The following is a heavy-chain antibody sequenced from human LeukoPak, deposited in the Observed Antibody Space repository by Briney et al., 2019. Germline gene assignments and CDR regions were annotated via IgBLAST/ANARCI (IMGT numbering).Heavy chain of an antibody. D-gene: IGHD6-19*01. CDR1: GFTFSNFA. CDR2: ISGSGDST. CDR3: AKDFGMAVADTFQF. J-gene: IGHJ1*01. V-gene: IGHV3-23*01. Sequence: GGSLRLSCTASGFTFSNFAMSWVRQDPGMGLQWVSSISGSGDSTFYADSVKGRFTISRDNSKNTLYLQMNNLRVDDTATYYCAKDFGMAVADTFQFWGQGTLVTVS.